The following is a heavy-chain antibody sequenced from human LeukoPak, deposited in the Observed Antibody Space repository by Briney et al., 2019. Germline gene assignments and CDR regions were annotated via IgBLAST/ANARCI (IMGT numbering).Heavy chain of an antibody. J-gene: IGHJ4*02. Sequence: GGSLRLSCAASGFTFSSYGMSWVRQAPGKGLEWVSAISGSGGSTYYADSVKGRFTISRDNSKNTLYLQMNSLRAEDTALYYCARAYGSSGYFQLPIDYWGQGTLVTVSS. D-gene: IGHD3-22*01. CDR1: GFTFSSYG. V-gene: IGHV3-23*01. CDR3: ARAYGSSGYFQLPIDY. CDR2: ISGSGGST.